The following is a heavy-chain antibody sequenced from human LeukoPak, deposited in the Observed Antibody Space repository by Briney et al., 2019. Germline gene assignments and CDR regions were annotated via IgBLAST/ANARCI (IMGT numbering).Heavy chain of an antibody. V-gene: IGHV4-59*01. CDR1: GDSIRTYH. Sequence: SETLSLTCTVSGDSIRTYHWNWIRQSPGKGLEWIGSAHYSGSGNHNPSLKSRLTISVDTSKNQVSLKLGSITAADTAVYYCARDEINYGSGSYFDFWGQGTLVTVSS. J-gene: IGHJ4*02. CDR3: ARDEINYGSGSYFDF. CDR2: AHYSGSG. D-gene: IGHD3-10*01.